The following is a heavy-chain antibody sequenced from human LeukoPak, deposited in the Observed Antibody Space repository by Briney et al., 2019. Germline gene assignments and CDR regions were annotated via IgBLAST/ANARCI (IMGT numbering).Heavy chain of an antibody. J-gene: IGHJ4*02. CDR2: INWNGGST. CDR3: ARAGLYNWNYEGTTYFDF. CDR1: GFTFSSYG. V-gene: IGHV3-20*04. D-gene: IGHD1-7*01. Sequence: GGSLRLSCAASGFTFSSYGMSWVRQAPGKGLEWVSGINWNGGSTGYADSVKGRFTISRDNAKNSLYLQMNSLRAQDTALYYCARAGLYNWNYEGTTYFDFWGQGTLVTVSS.